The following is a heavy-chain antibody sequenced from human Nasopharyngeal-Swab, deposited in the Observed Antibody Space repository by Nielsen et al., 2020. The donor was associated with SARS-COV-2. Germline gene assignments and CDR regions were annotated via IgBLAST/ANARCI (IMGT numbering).Heavy chain of an antibody. J-gene: IGHJ4*02. D-gene: IGHD5-18*01. Sequence: LSLTCAGSGFTFSSKWMNWARQAPGKGLEWVANISPDGGQKYYADSVKGRFTISRDNSKNTLYLQMNSLRAEDTAVYYCARDGIQNYFDYWGQGTLVTVSS. CDR3: ARDGIQNYFDY. CDR1: GFTFSSKW. CDR2: ISPDGGQK. V-gene: IGHV3-7*01.